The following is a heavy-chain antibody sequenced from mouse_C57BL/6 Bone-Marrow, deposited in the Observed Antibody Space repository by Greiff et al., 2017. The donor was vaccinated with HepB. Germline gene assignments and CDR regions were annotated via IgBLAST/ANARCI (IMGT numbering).Heavy chain of an antibody. Sequence: DVKLVESGPGLAKPSQTLSLTCSVTGYSITSDYWNWIRKFPGNKLEYMGYISYSGSTYYNPSLKSRISITRDTSKNQYYLQLNSVTTEDTATYYCARYRRFYYYAMDYWGQGTSVTVSS. V-gene: IGHV3-8*01. CDR1: GYSITSDY. CDR2: ISYSGST. J-gene: IGHJ4*01. CDR3: ARYRRFYYYAMDY.